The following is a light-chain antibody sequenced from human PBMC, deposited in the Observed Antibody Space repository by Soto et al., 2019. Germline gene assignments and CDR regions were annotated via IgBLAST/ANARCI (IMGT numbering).Light chain of an antibody. V-gene: IGKV3-15*01. CDR1: QSVSSN. CDR2: GAS. Sequence: EIVMTQSPATLSVSPGERATLSCRASQSVSSNLAWYQQKPGQAPRLLIYGASTSATVIPARFSGSGSATEFTLTISSLQSEDCAVYYCQQYNNWLITFGQGTRLEIK. J-gene: IGKJ5*01. CDR3: QQYNNWLIT.